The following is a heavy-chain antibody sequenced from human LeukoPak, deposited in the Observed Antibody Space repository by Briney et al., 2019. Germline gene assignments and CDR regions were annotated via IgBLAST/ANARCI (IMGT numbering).Heavy chain of an antibody. J-gene: IGHJ4*02. Sequence: GGSLRLSCVASGLTFSSHAMTWVRQAPGEGLEWVSGITNSGGTTYHAESVRGRFTISRDNSKNTLYLQMNNLRAEDTAVYYCASRPPSETYYGVLDYWGQGTLVTVSS. V-gene: IGHV3-23*01. CDR2: ITNSGGTT. CDR1: GLTFSSHA. D-gene: IGHD3-16*01. CDR3: ASRPPSETYYGVLDY.